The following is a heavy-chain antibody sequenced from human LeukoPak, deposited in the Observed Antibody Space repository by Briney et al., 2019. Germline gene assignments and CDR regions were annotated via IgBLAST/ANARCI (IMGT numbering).Heavy chain of an antibody. V-gene: IGHV4-38-2*02. CDR2: IYHSGST. D-gene: IGHD3-3*01. CDR1: GYSISSGYY. CDR3: ATSITIFGVPSRGFDY. J-gene: IGHJ4*02. Sequence: SETLSLTCTVSGYSISSGYYWGWIRQPPGKGLEWIGSIYHSGSTYYNPSLKSRVTISVDTSKNQFSLKLSSVTAADTAVYYCATSITIFGVPSRGFDYWGQGTPVTVSS.